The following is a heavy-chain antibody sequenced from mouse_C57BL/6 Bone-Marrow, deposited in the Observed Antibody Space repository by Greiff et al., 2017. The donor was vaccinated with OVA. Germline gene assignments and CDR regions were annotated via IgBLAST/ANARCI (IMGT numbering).Heavy chain of an antibody. CDR2: INSDGGST. Sequence: VQLKESGGGLVQPGESLKLSCESNEYEFPSHDMSWVRKTPEKRLELVAAINSDGGSTYYPDTMERRFIISRDNTKKTLYLQMSSLRSEDTALYYCARHYYDYDGPYAMDYWGQGTSVTVSS. J-gene: IGHJ4*01. CDR3: ARHYYDYDGPYAMDY. CDR1: EYEFPSHD. V-gene: IGHV5-2*01. D-gene: IGHD2-4*01.